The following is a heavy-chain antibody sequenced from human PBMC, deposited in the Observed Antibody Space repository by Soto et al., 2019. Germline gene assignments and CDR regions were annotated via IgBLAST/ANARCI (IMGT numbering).Heavy chain of an antibody. J-gene: IGHJ5*02. V-gene: IGHV1-8*01. CDR3: ARLKQDYAVA. Sequence: QVQLVQSGAEVKKPGASVKVSCKASGYTFTSYDINWVRLATGQGLEWMGWMNPNSGNTAYAQKVLGRATMTRNTSISTAYMELSSLRSEDTAVYYCARLKQDYAVAWGQGTLVTVSS. CDR1: GYTFTSYD. CDR2: MNPNSGNT. D-gene: IGHD3-16*01.